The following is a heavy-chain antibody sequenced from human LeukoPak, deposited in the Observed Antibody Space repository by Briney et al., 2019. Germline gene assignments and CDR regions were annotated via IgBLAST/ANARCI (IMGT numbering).Heavy chain of an antibody. Sequence: ASVKVSCKASGYTFTSYDINWVRQATGRGLEWMGWMNPNSGNTGYAQKFQGRVTMTRNTSISTAYMELSSLRSEDTAVYYCARVHLGYCSSTSCSRGWFDPWGQGTLVTVSS. D-gene: IGHD2-2*01. CDR1: GYTFTSYD. CDR2: MNPNSGNT. J-gene: IGHJ5*02. CDR3: ARVHLGYCSSTSCSRGWFDP. V-gene: IGHV1-8*01.